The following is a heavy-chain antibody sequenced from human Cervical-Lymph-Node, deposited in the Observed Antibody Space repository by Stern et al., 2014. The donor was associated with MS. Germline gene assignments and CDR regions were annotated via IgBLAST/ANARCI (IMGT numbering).Heavy chain of an antibody. CDR1: GDSINSSTYF. Sequence: QVQLQESGPGLVKPSETLSLTCTVSGDSINSSTYFWGWIRQPPGKGLEWIGNMHYSGSTYYNPSQKIRSTTSLIPSKIQFFLKLSFGTATDTAVYYCARAYVWGTFRYLDSWGQGTLVTVSS. V-gene: IGHV4-39*01. CDR2: MHYSGST. D-gene: IGHD3-16*02. J-gene: IGHJ4*02. CDR3: ARAYVWGTFRYLDS.